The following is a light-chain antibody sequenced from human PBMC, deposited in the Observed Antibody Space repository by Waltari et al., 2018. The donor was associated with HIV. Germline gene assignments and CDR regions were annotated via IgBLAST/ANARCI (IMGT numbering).Light chain of an antibody. J-gene: IGKJ2*01. CDR3: QQYENWPYT. CDR2: AAS. V-gene: IGKV3-15*01. Sequence: EIFLTQSPATLSVSPGDRATLSCRASQSVSTNLAWYQFKPGQAPRLLIRAASTGASGVPARFSGSGSGAEFTHAISSLQSEDFALYYCQQYENWPYTFGQGTKVEIK. CDR1: QSVSTN.